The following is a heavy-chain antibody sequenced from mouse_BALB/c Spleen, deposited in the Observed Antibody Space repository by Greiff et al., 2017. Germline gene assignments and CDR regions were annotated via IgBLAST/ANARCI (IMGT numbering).Heavy chain of an antibody. Sequence: QVHVKQSGPGLVAPSQSLSITCTVSGFSLTSYGVHWVRQPPGKGLEWLGVIWAGGSTNYNSALMSRLSISKDNSKSQVFLKMNSLQTDDTAMYYCARDSPHAMDYWGQGTSVTVSS. J-gene: IGHJ4*01. CDR1: GFSLTSYG. CDR2: IWAGGST. CDR3: ARDSPHAMDY. V-gene: IGHV2-9*02.